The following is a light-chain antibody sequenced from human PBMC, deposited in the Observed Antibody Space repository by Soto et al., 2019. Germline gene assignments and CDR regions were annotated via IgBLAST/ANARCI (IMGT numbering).Light chain of an antibody. CDR3: QQDYSTLAT. CDR1: ESISRH. J-gene: IGKJ1*01. Sequence: DIQMSQSPSSLSASVRARVTITCRAAESISRHLNWYQQKPGRAPDLLIYAASTLQNGVPSRFTGSGSGTEFTLTITGLQLEDFATYYCQQDYSTLATFGQGTKVDIK. CDR2: AAS. V-gene: IGKV1-39*01.